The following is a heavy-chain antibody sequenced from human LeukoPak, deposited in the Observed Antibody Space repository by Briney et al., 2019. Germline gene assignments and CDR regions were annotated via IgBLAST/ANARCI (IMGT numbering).Heavy chain of an antibody. CDR3: ARVGTHSSSFGGYYYYGMDV. CDR2: IIPILGIA. D-gene: IGHD6-6*01. J-gene: IGHJ6*02. CDR1: GGTFSKYA. Sequence: ASVKVSCKASGGTFSKYAISWVRQAPGQGLEWMGRIIPILGIANYAQKFQGRVTITADKSTSTAYMELSSLRSEDTAVYYCARVGTHSSSFGGYYYYGMDVWGQGTTVTVSS. V-gene: IGHV1-69*04.